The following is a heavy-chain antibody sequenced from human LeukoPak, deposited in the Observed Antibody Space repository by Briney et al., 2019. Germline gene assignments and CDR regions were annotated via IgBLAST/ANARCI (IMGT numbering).Heavy chain of an antibody. D-gene: IGHD6-6*01. Sequence: GGSLRLSCAASGFTFSDYWMSWVRQAPGKGLEWVANIKRDGSEKYYVASVRGRFTISRDNAKNSLFLQMDSLRAEDTAVYYCARERGRYSSSSAPFDYWGRGTLVTVSS. CDR3: ARERGRYSSSSAPFDY. CDR1: GFTFSDYW. CDR2: IKRDGSEK. V-gene: IGHV3-7*01. J-gene: IGHJ4*02.